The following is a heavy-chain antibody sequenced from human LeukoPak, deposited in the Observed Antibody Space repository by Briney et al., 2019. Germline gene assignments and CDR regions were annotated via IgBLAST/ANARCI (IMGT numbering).Heavy chain of an antibody. V-gene: IGHV3-30-3*01. CDR2: ISYDGSNK. J-gene: IGHJ4*02. D-gene: IGHD3-22*01. Sequence: GGSLRLSCAASGFTFSSYAMHWVRQAPGKGLEWAAVISYDGSNKYYADSVKGRFTISRDNSKNTLYLQMNSLRAEDTAVYYCARTPRRSSGYPPLIDYWGQGTLVTVSS. CDR1: GFTFSSYA. CDR3: ARTPRRSSGYPPLIDY.